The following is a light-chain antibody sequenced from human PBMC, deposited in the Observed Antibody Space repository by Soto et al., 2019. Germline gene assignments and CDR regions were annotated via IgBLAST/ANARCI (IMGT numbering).Light chain of an antibody. J-gene: IGKJ1*01. CDR1: QDIATS. CDR3: QRSYDIGK. CDR2: AAS. V-gene: IGKV1-39*01. Sequence: DIQMTQSPSSLSGSVGDRVTITCRASQDIATSLNWDQQKPGKAPKFLIHAASTLHNGVPSRFRGSGSGTDFTLTISRLEPEDFATYSCQRSYDIGKFGQGTKVAIK.